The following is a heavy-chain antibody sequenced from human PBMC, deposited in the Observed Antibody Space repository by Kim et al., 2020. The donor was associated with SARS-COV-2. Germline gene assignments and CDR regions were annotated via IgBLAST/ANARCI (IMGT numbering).Heavy chain of an antibody. CDR3: ASGDDYGDTTGGY. D-gene: IGHD4-17*01. Sequence: GGSLRLSCAASGFTFSSYSMNWVRQAPGKGLEWVSSISSSSSYIYYADSVKGRFTISRDNAKNSLYLQMNSLRAEDTAVYYCASGDDYGDTTGGYWDQGTLVTVSS. J-gene: IGHJ4*02. V-gene: IGHV3-21*01. CDR2: ISSSSSYI. CDR1: GFTFSSYS.